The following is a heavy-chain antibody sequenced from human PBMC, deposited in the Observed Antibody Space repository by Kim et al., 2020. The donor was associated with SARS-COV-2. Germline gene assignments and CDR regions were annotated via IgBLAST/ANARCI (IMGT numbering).Heavy chain of an antibody. J-gene: IGHJ4*02. CDR3: ARERGKWLVVGEDY. D-gene: IGHD6-19*01. Sequence: NPSLKSRVTISVDTSKNQFALKLSSVTAADTAVYYCARERGKWLVVGEDYWGQGTLVTVSS. V-gene: IGHV4-39*06.